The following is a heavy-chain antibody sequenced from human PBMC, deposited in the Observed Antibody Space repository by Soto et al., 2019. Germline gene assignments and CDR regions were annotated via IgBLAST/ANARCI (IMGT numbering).Heavy chain of an antibody. CDR3: AKDSYYDSSGYYSYYGMDV. D-gene: IGHD3-22*01. J-gene: IGHJ6*02. V-gene: IGHV3-23*01. CDR1: GFTFSSYA. Sequence: GGSLRLSCAASGFTFSSYAMSWVRQAPGKGLEWVSAISGSGGSTYYADSVKGRFTISRDNSKNTLYLQMNSLRAEDTAVYYCAKDSYYDSSGYYSYYGMDVWGQGTTVTVSS. CDR2: ISGSGGST.